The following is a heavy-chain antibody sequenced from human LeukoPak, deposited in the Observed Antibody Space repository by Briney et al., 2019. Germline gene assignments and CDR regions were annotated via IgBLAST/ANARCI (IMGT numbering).Heavy chain of an antibody. CDR3: ARGREVVIAQDQWEYFQH. CDR2: INPNSGGT. D-gene: IGHD2-21*01. V-gene: IGHV1-2*02. Sequence: ASVKVSCKASGYTFTGYYMHWVRQAPGQGLEWMGWINPNSGGTNYAQKFQGRVTMTRGTSISTAYMELSRLRSDDTAVYYCARGREVVIAQDQWEYFQHWGQGTLVTVSS. CDR1: GYTFTGYY. J-gene: IGHJ1*01.